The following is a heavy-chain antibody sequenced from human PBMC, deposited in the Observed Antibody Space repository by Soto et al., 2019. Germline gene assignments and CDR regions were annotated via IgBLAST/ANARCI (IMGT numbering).Heavy chain of an antibody. CDR2: IIPIFGTA. J-gene: IGHJ6*02. V-gene: IGHV1-69*13. Sequence: ASVKVSCKASGGTFSSYAISWVRQAPGQGLEWMGGIIPIFGTANYAQKFQGRVTITADESTSTAYMELSSLRSEETAVYYCARDPLEVTTQLLSYYYYYGMDVWGQGTTVTVSS. CDR1: GGTFSSYA. D-gene: IGHD4-4*01. CDR3: ARDPLEVTTQLLSYYYYYGMDV.